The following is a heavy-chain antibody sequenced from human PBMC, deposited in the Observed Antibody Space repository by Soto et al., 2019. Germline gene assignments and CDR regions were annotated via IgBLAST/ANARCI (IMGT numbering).Heavy chain of an antibody. CDR1: GFTFSSYA. V-gene: IGHV3-30-3*01. CDR3: ARDRPANRGYGSNRGGYSGNPGVY. CDR2: ISYDGSNK. D-gene: IGHD3-10*01. J-gene: IGHJ4*02. Sequence: PGGSLRLSCAASGFTFSSYAMHWVRQAPGKGLEWVAVISYDGSNKYYADSVKGRFTISRDNSKNTLYLQMNSLRAEDTAVYYCARDRPANRGYGSNRGGYSGNPGVYWGQGTLVTVSS.